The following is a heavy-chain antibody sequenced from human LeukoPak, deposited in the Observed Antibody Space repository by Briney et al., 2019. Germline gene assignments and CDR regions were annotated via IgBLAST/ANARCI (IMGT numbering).Heavy chain of an antibody. Sequence: GGSLRLSCAASGFTFSSYAMSWVRQAPGKGLEWVSAISGSGGSTYYADSVKGRFTISRDNSKNTLYLQMNSLRAEDTAVYYCVRDYYDSSGYYPVDDYWGQGTLVTVSS. J-gene: IGHJ4*02. D-gene: IGHD3-22*01. V-gene: IGHV3-23*01. CDR1: GFTFSSYA. CDR2: ISGSGGST. CDR3: VRDYYDSSGYYPVDDY.